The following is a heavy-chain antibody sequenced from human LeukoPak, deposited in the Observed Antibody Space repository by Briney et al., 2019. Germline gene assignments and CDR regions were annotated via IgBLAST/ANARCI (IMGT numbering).Heavy chain of an antibody. Sequence: GGSLRLSCAASGFTFSSYAMHWVRQAPGKGLEYVSAISSNGGSTYYANSVKGRFTISRDNSKNTLYPQMGSLRAEDMAVYYCARSPTSGYSYVYFDYWGQGTLVTVSS. J-gene: IGHJ4*02. CDR2: ISSNGGST. CDR3: ARSPTSGYSYVYFDY. V-gene: IGHV3-64*01. D-gene: IGHD5-18*01. CDR1: GFTFSSYA.